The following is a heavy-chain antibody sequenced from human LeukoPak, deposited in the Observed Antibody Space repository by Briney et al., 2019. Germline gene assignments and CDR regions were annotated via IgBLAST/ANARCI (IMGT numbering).Heavy chain of an antibody. CDR3: ARELYDAFDI. J-gene: IGHJ3*02. Sequence: SETLSLTCTVSGGSVSSGSYYWSWIRQPPGKGLEWIGYIYYSGSTNYNPSFKSRVTISVDTSKNQFSLKLSSVTAADTAVYYCARELYDAFDIWGQGTMVTVSS. CDR2: IYYSGST. CDR1: GGSVSSGSYY. V-gene: IGHV4-61*01.